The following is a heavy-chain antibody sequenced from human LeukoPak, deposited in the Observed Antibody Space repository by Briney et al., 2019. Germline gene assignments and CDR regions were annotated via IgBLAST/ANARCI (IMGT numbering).Heavy chain of an antibody. CDR2: INPNNGGT. V-gene: IGHV1-2*02. CDR1: GYTFTGYY. D-gene: IGHD5-12*01. J-gene: IGHJ4*02. CDR3: ARDKYTGYETFDY. Sequence: GASVKVSCKASGYTFTGYYIHWVRQAPGQGLKWMGWINPNNGGTNYAQKFQGRVTMTRDTSISTAYMELNRLTSDDTAVYYCARDKYTGYETFDYWGQGTPVTVSS.